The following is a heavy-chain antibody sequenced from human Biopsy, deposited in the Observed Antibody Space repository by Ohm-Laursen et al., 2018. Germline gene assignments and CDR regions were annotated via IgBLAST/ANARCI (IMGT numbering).Heavy chain of an antibody. D-gene: IGHD3-16*01. CDR1: GGSFSGYY. J-gene: IGHJ3*02. V-gene: IGHV4-34*01. CDR2: VSHSGST. CDR3: ARLTGDYIWGNWRINHDPFDI. Sequence: TLSLTCSVSGGSFSGYYWRWIRQTPGKGLEWIGEVSHSGSTNYNPSLKSRVPISVDTSKNQFSLNLSSVTAADTAVYYCARLTGDYIWGNWRINHDPFDIWDQGTSVTVSS.